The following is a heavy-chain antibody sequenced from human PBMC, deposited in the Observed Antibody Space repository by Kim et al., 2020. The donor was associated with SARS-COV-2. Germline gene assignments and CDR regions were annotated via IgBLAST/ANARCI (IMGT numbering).Heavy chain of an antibody. CDR1: GFTFSSYG. Sequence: GGSLRLSCAASGFTFSSYGMHWVRQAPGKGLEWVTVISYDGSNKYYADSVKGRFTISRDNSKNTLYLQMNSLRAEDTAVYYCAKDPYYYDSSGYYEQPGGIDYWGQGTLVTVSS. J-gene: IGHJ4*02. CDR3: AKDPYYYDSSGYYEQPGGIDY. V-gene: IGHV3-30*18. CDR2: ISYDGSNK. D-gene: IGHD3-22*01.